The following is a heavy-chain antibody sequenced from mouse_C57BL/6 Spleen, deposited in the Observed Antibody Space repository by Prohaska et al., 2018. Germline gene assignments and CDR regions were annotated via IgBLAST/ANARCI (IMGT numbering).Heavy chain of an antibody. Sequence: EVQLLETGGGLVQPGGSLGLSCEGSGFTFSGFWMSWVRQTPGKTLEWIGDINSDGSAINYAPSIKDRFTIFRDNDKSTLYLQMSNVRSEDTATYFCMRYGNYWYFDVWGTGTTVTVSS. CDR2: INSDGSAI. D-gene: IGHD2-1*01. CDR3: MRYGNYWYFDV. V-gene: IGHV11-2*01. J-gene: IGHJ1*03. CDR1: GFTFSGFW.